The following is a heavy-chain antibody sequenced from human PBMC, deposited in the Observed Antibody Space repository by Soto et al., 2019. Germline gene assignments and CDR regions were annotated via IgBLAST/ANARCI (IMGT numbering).Heavy chain of an antibody. Sequence: GGSLSLSCAASGFTFSSYSMSWVRQAPGKGLEWISSISTSSTKIFYADSVKGRFTISRDNAKNSLYLQMNSLRAEDTAVYYCARPQNPSGWSHRGYWGQGTLVTVSS. D-gene: IGHD6-19*01. J-gene: IGHJ4*02. CDR3: ARPQNPSGWSHRGY. CDR2: ISTSSTKI. CDR1: GFTFSSYS. V-gene: IGHV3-21*01.